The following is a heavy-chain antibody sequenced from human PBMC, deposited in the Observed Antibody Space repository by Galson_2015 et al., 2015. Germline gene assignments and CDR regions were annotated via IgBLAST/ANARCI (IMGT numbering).Heavy chain of an antibody. CDR2: INPNSGGT. Sequence: SVKVSCKASGYTFTGYYIHWVRQAPGQGLEWMGRINPNSGGTDYPQKLQGGVTMTRDTSISTAYMELSRLRSDDTAMYYCARDMSIAARGQNWFDPWGRGTLVTVSS. D-gene: IGHD6-6*01. CDR3: ARDMSIAARGQNWFDP. V-gene: IGHV1-2*06. CDR1: GYTFTGYY. J-gene: IGHJ5*02.